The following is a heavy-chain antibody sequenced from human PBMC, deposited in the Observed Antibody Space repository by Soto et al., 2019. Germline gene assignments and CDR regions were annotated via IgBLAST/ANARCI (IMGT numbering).Heavy chain of an antibody. J-gene: IGHJ6*02. CDR3: ASVDCSSTSCYDPPDYYYYGMDV. Sequence: SVKVSCKASGGTFSSYAISWVRQAPGQGLEWMGGIIPIFGTANYAQKFQGGVTITADESTSTAYMELSSLRPEDTAVYYCASVDCSSTSCYDPPDYYYYGMDVWGQGTTVTVSS. CDR2: IIPIFGTA. D-gene: IGHD2-2*01. V-gene: IGHV1-69*13. CDR1: GGTFSSYA.